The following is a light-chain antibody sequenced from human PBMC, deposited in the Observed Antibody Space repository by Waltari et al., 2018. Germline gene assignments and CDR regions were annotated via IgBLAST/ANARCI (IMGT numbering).Light chain of an antibody. CDR1: QGISSY. J-gene: IGKJ4*01. CDR3: LQHNSYPLT. Sequence: DIQMTQSPSSLSASVGDTVTITCRASQGISSYLSWFQQTPGKAPRLLMYAATTLQSGVPSRFSGSGSGTEFTLTISSLQAEDFAAYYCLQHNSYPLTFGGGTKVEIK. CDR2: AAT. V-gene: IGKV1-17*01.